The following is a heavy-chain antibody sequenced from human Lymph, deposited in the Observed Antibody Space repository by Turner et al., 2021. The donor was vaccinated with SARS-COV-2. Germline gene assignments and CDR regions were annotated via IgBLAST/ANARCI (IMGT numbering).Heavy chain of an antibody. Sequence: QVQLVQSGAEVKKPGSSVKVSCKASGGTFSSYAISWVRQAPGQGLEWMGGIIPILGIANYAQRFQGRVTITADKSKNTAYLELNSLGVEDSAVYYWAKSGGRGWGGGVFYYYYGMDVWGQGTTVTVSS. V-gene: IGHV1-69*10. J-gene: IGHJ6*02. CDR2: IIPILGIA. D-gene: IGHD3-10*01. CDR3: AKSGGRGWGGGVFYYYYGMDV. CDR1: GGTFSSYA.